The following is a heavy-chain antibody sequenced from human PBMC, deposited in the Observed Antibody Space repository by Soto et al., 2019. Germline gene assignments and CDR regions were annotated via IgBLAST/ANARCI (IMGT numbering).Heavy chain of an antibody. Sequence: QVLLVQSGAEMKKPGSSVKVSCKASGGTFSTSSINWVRQAPGQRTEWMGNILPIFGTADYAQKFQGRVTIAADKSTNTAYMEPLSLLSEATAVYYCARGNEYGGNSDAFDIWGQGTVVTVS. V-gene: IGHV1-69*14. CDR3: ARGNEYGGNSDAFDI. D-gene: IGHD4-17*01. CDR1: GGTFSTSS. CDR2: ILPIFGTA. J-gene: IGHJ3*02.